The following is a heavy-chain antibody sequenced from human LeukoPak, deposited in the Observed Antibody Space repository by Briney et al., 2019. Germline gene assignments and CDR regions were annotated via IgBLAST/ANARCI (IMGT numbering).Heavy chain of an antibody. CDR3: ARVRGRGQQQLVQIGAFDI. D-gene: IGHD6-13*01. J-gene: IGHJ3*02. V-gene: IGHV3-74*01. CDR2: INSDGSSS. Sequence: GGSLRLSCAASGFTFSTYWMHWVRQAPGKGLVWVSRINSDGSSSNYADSVKGRFTIFRDNAKNTPYLQMNSLTAEDTAVYYCARVRGRGQQQLVQIGAFDIWGQGTMVTVSS. CDR1: GFTFSTYW.